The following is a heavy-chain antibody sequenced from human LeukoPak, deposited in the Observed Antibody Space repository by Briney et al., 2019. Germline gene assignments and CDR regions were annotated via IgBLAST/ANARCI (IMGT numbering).Heavy chain of an antibody. J-gene: IGHJ4*02. V-gene: IGHV4-4*09. CDR2: IYTSGST. CDR3: ATRGDFWSESYFDY. D-gene: IGHD3-3*01. Sequence: SETLSLTCTVSGGSISSYYWSWIRQPPGKGPEWIGYIYTSGSTNYNPSLKSRVTISVDTSKNQFSLKLSSVTAADTAVYYCATRGDFWSESYFDYWGQGTLVTVSS. CDR1: GGSISSYY.